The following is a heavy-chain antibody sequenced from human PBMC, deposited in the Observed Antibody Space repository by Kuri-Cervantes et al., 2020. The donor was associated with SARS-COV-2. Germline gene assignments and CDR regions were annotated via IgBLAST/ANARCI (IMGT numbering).Heavy chain of an antibody. D-gene: IGHD5-18*01. Sequence: SETLSLTCTVSGGSISSSSYYWSWIRQPPGKGLEWIGYIYYSGSTNYNPSLKSRVTISVDTSKNQFSLKLSSVTAADTAVYYCARTARHFDLWGRGTLVTVSS. CDR1: GGSISSSSYY. J-gene: IGHJ2*01. CDR3: ARTARHFDL. V-gene: IGHV4-61*05. CDR2: IYYSGST.